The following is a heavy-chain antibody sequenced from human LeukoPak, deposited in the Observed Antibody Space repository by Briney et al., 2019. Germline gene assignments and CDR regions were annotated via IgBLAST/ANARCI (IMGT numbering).Heavy chain of an antibody. D-gene: IGHD5-12*01. V-gene: IGHV3-30*03. Sequence: AGGSLRLSCAASGFSFSACGMHWVRQAPGRGLEWLAVFSYDGIETHYADSVKGRLTISRDNSKNTLYLQMSNLRAEDTAVYYCARGLHIVAANGDYWGQGTLVTVSS. J-gene: IGHJ4*02. CDR2: FSYDGIET. CDR3: ARGLHIVAANGDY. CDR1: GFSFSACG.